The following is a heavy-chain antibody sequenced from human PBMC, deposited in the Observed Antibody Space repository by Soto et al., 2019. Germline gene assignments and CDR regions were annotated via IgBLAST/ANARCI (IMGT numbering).Heavy chain of an antibody. V-gene: IGHV1-69*13. Sequence: SVKVSCKASGGTFSSYAISWVRQAPGQGLEWTGGIIPIFGTANYAQKFQGRVTITADESTNTAYMELSGLRSDDTAVYYCARDAVSRRGCSGARCYVVNWSDPWGQGTLVTVSS. D-gene: IGHD2-15*01. J-gene: IGHJ5*02. CDR1: GGTFSSYA. CDR3: ARDAVSRRGCSGARCYVVNWSDP. CDR2: IIPIFGTA.